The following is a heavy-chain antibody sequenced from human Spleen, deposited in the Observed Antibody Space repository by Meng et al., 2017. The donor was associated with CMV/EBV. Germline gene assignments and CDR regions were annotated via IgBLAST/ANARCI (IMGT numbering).Heavy chain of an antibody. D-gene: IGHD6-13*01. J-gene: IGHJ4*02. CDR3: ARGSTNVPYSSSWFDY. Sequence: GGSLRLSCAASGFTFSSYSMNWVRQAPGKGLEWVSSISSSSSYIYYADSVKGRFTISRDNSKNTLYLQMNSLRAEDTAVYYCARGSTNVPYSSSWFDYWGQGTLVTVSS. CDR2: ISSSSSYI. CDR1: GFTFSSYS. V-gene: IGHV3-21*01.